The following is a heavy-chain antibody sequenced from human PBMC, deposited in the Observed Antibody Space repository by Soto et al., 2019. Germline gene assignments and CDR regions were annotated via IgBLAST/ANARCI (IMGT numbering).Heavy chain of an antibody. CDR1: GGSISSYY. CDR3: ARYLEGIAAAGGFDP. D-gene: IGHD6-13*01. J-gene: IGHJ5*02. V-gene: IGHV4-59*01. Sequence: SETLSLTCTVSGGSISSYYWSWIRQPPGKGLEWIGYIYYSGSTNYNPSLKSRVTISVDTSKNQFSLKLSSVTAADTAVYYCARYLEGIAAAGGFDPWGQGTLVTVSS. CDR2: IYYSGST.